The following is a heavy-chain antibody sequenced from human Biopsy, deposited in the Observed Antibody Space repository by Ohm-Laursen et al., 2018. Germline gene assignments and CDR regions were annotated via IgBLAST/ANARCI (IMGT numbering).Heavy chain of an antibody. J-gene: IGHJ4*02. CDR1: GGSINSGGHF. D-gene: IGHD3-16*02. Sequence: TLSLTCRVSGGSINSGGHFWGWVRQSPGKGLEWIGYIYDNGDTHYNPSLMSLVSISADTSKNQVSLRLNSVTAADTAVYYCTRVRTFGGVIGGYYFDSWGQGILVTVSS. CDR3: TRVRTFGGVIGGYYFDS. CDR2: IYDNGDT. V-gene: IGHV4-31*01.